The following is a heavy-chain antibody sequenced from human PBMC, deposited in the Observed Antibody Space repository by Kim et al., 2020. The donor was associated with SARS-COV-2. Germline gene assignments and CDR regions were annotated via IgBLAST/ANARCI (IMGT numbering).Heavy chain of an antibody. V-gene: IGHV4-34*01. Sequence: SETLSLTCAVYGGSFSGYYWSWIRQPPGKGLEWIGEINHSGSTNYNPSLKSRVTISVDTSKNQFSLKLSSVTAADTAVYYCARAGRSSWYYFDYWGEETLITISS. CDR1: GGSFSGYY. J-gene: IGHJ4*02. CDR3: ARAGRSSWYYFDY. CDR2: INHSGST. D-gene: IGHD6-13*01.